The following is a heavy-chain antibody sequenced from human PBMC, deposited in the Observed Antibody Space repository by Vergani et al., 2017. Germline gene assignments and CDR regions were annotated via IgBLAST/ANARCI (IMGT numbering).Heavy chain of an antibody. V-gene: IGHV3-23*01. J-gene: IGHJ4*02. CDR1: GFTFSSYA. D-gene: IGHD3-3*01. Sequence: EVQLLESGGGLVKPGGSLRLSCAASGFTFSSYAMSWVRQAPGKGPEWVSAISGSRGRTYYADSVKGLFTISRDNSKNTLYLQMKSLRAEDTAVYYCANSLIXTYYVFLSAPPGCYWGQGTLVTVSS. CDR3: ANSLIXTYYVFLSAPPGCY. CDR2: ISGSRGRT.